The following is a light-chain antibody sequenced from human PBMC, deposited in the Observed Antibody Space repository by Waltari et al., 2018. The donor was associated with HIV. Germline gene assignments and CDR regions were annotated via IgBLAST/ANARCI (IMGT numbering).Light chain of an antibody. CDR2: DVS. CDR3: CSYAGTYTWV. CDR1: SSDVGGYNY. V-gene: IGLV2-11*01. Sequence: QSALTQPRSVSGSPGQSVTISCTGTSSDVGGYNYVSWYQQHPTKAPKPTIYDVSKRPSGVPDRFSGSKSGNTASLTISGLQAEDEADYYCCSYAGTYTWVFGGGTKLTVL. J-gene: IGLJ3*02.